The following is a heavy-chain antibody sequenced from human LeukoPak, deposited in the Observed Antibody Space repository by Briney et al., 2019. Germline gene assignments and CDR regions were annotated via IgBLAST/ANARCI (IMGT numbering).Heavy chain of an antibody. CDR3: QSRFLEWLLDY. V-gene: IGHV4-39*01. CDR1: GGSISSNNYF. D-gene: IGHD3-3*01. Sequence: PSETLSLTCTVSGGSISSNNYFWGWIRQPPGKGLEWIGSIYDSGSTYYNPSLKSRVTISVDTSKNPFSLKLNSVTAADTAMYYCQSRFLEWLLDYWGQGTLVTVSS. CDR2: IYDSGST. J-gene: IGHJ4*02.